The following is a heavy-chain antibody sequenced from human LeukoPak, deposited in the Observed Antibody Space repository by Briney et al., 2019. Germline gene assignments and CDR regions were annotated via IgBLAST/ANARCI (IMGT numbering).Heavy chain of an antibody. CDR3: ARGPSGGANNWFDP. CDR2: ISYSGNT. CDR1: GGSISSYY. D-gene: IGHD2-15*01. Sequence: SETLSLTCTVSGGSISSYYWSWIRQPPGKGLEWIGYISYSGNTNYNPSLKSRVTISVDMSKNQFSLNLSSVTAADTAVYYCARGPSGGANNWFDPWGQGILVTVSS. J-gene: IGHJ5*02. V-gene: IGHV4-59*01.